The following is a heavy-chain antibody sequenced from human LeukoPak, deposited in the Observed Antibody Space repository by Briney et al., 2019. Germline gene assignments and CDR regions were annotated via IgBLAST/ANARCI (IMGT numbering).Heavy chain of an antibody. V-gene: IGHV1-69*06. Sequence: ASVKVSCKASGYTFTTYGITWVRQAPGQGLEWMGGIIPIFGTANYAQKFQGRVTITADKSTSTAYMELSSLRSEDTAVYYCARNKANDYGDDPYFDYWGQGTLVTVSS. CDR2: IIPIFGTA. CDR3: ARNKANDYGDDPYFDY. CDR1: GYTFTTYG. J-gene: IGHJ4*02. D-gene: IGHD4-17*01.